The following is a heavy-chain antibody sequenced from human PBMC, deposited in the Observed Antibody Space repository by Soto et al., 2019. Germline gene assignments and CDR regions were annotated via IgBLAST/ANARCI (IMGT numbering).Heavy chain of an antibody. V-gene: IGHV3-23*01. CDR2: ISGSGWQT. CDR1: GFTFNSYA. CDR3: AKGRYFDASGGCANF. D-gene: IGHD3-9*01. J-gene: IGHJ2*01. Sequence: EVRLLESGEGFLQPGGSQRLSCVASGFTFNSYAMSWVRQTPEKGLEWVSAISGSGWQTYYAESVQGRFTISRDNSKTTVYLHMNRLRAEDSGIYYCAKGRYFDASGGCANFWGRGTLVTVSS.